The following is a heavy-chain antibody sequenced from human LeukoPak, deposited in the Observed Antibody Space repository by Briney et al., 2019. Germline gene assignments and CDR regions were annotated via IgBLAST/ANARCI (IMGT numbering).Heavy chain of an antibody. CDR1: GFTFSSYA. CDR2: ISGGGGST. Sequence: PGGSLRLSCAASGFTFSSYALTWVRQAPGRGLEWVSGISGGGGSTYYADSVKGRFTVSIDNSKNMLYQQMNRLRAEDTAVYYCAKLSYIVVLSGARRFDYWGQGTLVTVSS. V-gene: IGHV3-23*01. CDR3: AKLSYIVVLSGARRFDY. J-gene: IGHJ4*02. D-gene: IGHD2-2*01.